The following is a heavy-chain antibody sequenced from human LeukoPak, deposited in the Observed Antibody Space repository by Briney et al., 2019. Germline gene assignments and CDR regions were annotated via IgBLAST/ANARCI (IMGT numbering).Heavy chain of an antibody. CDR1: GYTFTDHY. CDR2: INPNGGGT. D-gene: IGHD3-22*01. V-gene: IGHV1-2*02. J-gene: IGHJ4*02. CDR3: ARIIASTWFNEFDC. Sequence: ASVKVSCKASGYTFTDHYLHWLRQAPGQGLEYLGWINPNGGGTNFPQKFQGRVTLTIDTSVNTGYMEITKLTSDDTAVYYCARIIASTWFNEFDCWGQGTLVAVSS.